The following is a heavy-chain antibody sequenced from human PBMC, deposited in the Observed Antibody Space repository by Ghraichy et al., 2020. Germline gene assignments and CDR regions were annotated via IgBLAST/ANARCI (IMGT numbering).Heavy chain of an antibody. D-gene: IGHD3-22*01. CDR1: GGSISSGGYY. CDR3: ARVSSGTMIVVVNKRSYSYYFDY. J-gene: IGHJ4*02. CDR2: IYYSGST. Sequence: SETLSLTCTVSGGSISSGGYYWSWIRQHPGKGLEWIGYIYYSGSTYYNPSLKSRVTISVDTSKNQFSLKLSSVTAADTAVYYCARVSSGTMIVVVNKRSYSYYFDYWGQGTLVTVSS. V-gene: IGHV4-31*03.